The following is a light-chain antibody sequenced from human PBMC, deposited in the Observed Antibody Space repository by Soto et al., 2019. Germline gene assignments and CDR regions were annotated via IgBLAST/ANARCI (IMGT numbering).Light chain of an antibody. CDR3: SSYTSSSHVV. CDR1: SSDVGGYNY. Sequence: QSVLTQPASVSGSPGQSITISCTGTSSDVGGYNYVSWYQQHPGKAPKLMIHEVSNRPSGVSNRFSGSKSGNTASLTISGIQAEDEADYYCSSYTSSSHVVFGGGTKLTVL. J-gene: IGLJ2*01. V-gene: IGLV2-14*01. CDR2: EVS.